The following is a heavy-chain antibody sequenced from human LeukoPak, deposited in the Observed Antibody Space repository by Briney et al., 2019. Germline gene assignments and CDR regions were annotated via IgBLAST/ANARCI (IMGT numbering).Heavy chain of an antibody. CDR2: IYYSGST. Sequence: SETQTLLCGLSGDSLSRTNWWSWVRQPPGQGLEWIGYIYYSGSTYYNPSLKSRVTISVDTSKNQFSLKLTSVTAADKAVYYCASNLGDGSGSYVNYYYGMDVWGQGTTVTVSS. D-gene: IGHD3-10*01. CDR1: GDSLSRTNW. V-gene: IGHV4-30-4*01. J-gene: IGHJ6*02. CDR3: ASNLGDGSGSYVNYYYGMDV.